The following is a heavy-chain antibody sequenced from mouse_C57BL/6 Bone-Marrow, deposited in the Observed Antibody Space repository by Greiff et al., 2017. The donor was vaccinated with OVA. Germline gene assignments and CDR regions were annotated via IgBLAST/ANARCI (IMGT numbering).Heavy chain of an antibody. V-gene: IGHV2-2*01. CDR1: GFSLTSYG. CDR3: ARKAYYSNVYAMDY. CDR2: IWSGGST. J-gene: IGHJ4*01. D-gene: IGHD2-5*01. Sequence: VKLQESGPGLVQPSQSLSITCTVSGFSLTSYGVHWVRQSPGKGLEWLGVIWSGGSTDYNAAFISRLSISKDNSKSQVFFKMNSLQADDTAIYYCARKAYYSNVYAMDYWGQGTSVTVSS.